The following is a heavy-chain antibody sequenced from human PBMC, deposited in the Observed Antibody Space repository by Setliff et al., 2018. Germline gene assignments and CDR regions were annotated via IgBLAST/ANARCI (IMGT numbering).Heavy chain of an antibody. Sequence: ASVKVSCKASGYTFTTYAISWMRQAPGQGLEWMGWINTNTGNPSYAQGFTGRFVFSLDTSVSTAYLQISSLKAEDTAVYYCARDGLGAFSLRSMDVWGKGTTVTVSS. J-gene: IGHJ6*04. CDR2: INTNTGNP. V-gene: IGHV7-4-1*02. CDR1: GYTFTTYA. D-gene: IGHD3-3*02. CDR3: ARDGLGAFSLRSMDV.